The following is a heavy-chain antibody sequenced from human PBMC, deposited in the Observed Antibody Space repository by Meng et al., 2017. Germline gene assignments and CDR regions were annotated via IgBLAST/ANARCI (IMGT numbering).Heavy chain of an antibody. Sequence: QWQLQQWGAGLLKPSETLSLTCAGLGGSFSGYYWSWIRQPPGKGLEWIGEINHSGSTNYNPSLKSRVTISVDTSKNQFSLKLSSVTAADTAVYYCARDYHNWNPKINWFDPWGQGTLVTVSS. CDR1: GGSFSGYY. D-gene: IGHD1-20*01. J-gene: IGHJ5*02. CDR3: ARDYHNWNPKINWFDP. V-gene: IGHV4-34*01. CDR2: INHSGST.